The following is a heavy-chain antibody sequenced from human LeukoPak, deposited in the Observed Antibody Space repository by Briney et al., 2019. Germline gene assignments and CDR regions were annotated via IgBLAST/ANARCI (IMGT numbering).Heavy chain of an antibody. CDR1: GYTFTGYY. CDR2: INPNSGGT. Sequence: ASVKVSCKASGYTFTGYYVHWVRQAPGQGLEWMGRINPNSGGTNYAQKFQGRVTMTRDTSISTAYMEMSRLRSDDTAVYYCAIPSDYDILTGYYKAVDYWGQGTLVTVSS. V-gene: IGHV1-2*06. J-gene: IGHJ4*02. CDR3: AIPSDYDILTGYYKAVDY. D-gene: IGHD3-9*01.